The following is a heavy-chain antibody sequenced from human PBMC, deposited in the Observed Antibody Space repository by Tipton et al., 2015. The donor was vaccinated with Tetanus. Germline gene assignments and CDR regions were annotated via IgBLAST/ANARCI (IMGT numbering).Heavy chain of an antibody. CDR3: ARTLRGTTRVGFQYLSYYRMDV. CDR1: GFTFSNYA. Sequence: SLRLSCAASGFTFSNYAMIWVRQAPGKGLEWVSAISASGRNTYYADSVKGRFTSSRDNSKNIHYLEMSSLRAEDTAVYYCARTLRGTTRVGFQYLSYYRMDVWGQGTTVTVSS. J-gene: IGHJ6*02. V-gene: IGHV3-23*01. D-gene: IGHD4-17*01. CDR2: ISASGRNT.